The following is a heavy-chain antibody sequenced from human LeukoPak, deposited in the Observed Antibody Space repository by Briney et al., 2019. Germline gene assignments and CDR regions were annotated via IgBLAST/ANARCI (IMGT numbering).Heavy chain of an antibody. Sequence: GGSLRLSCAASGFTFSSYAMSWVRQAPGKGLEWVSTISGSGGSTYYADSVKGRFTISRDNSKNMLYLQMNSLRAEDTAVYYCAKGGSSWYRWDYWGQGTLVTVSS. V-gene: IGHV3-23*01. CDR3: AKGGSSWYRWDY. D-gene: IGHD6-13*01. J-gene: IGHJ4*02. CDR1: GFTFSSYA. CDR2: ISGSGGST.